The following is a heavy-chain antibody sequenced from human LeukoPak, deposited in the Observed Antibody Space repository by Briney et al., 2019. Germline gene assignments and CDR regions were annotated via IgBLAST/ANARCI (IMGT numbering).Heavy chain of an antibody. CDR2: IIPIFGTA. Sequence: SVKVSCKASGYTFTGYYMHWVRQAPGQGLEWMGGIIPIFGTANYAQKFQGRVTITADKSTSTAYMELSSLRSEDTAVYYCAFSRAYCGGDCCFSWFDPWGQGTLVTVSS. V-gene: IGHV1-69*06. J-gene: IGHJ5*02. CDR3: AFSRAYCGGDCCFSWFDP. D-gene: IGHD2-21*02. CDR1: GYTFTGYY.